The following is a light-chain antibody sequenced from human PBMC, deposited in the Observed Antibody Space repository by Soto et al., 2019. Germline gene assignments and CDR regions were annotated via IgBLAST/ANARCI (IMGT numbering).Light chain of an antibody. CDR2: GAS. CDR3: QQYGRSPAT. J-gene: IGKJ1*01. Sequence: EIVLTQSPGTLSLSPGERATLSCRASQSVSSNSLAWSQQNPGQAPRLLIFGASSRASGIPDRFSGSGSGTDFTLTIGRLEPEDFAVDYCQQYGRSPATFGQGTKGEIK. CDR1: QSVSSNS. V-gene: IGKV3-20*01.